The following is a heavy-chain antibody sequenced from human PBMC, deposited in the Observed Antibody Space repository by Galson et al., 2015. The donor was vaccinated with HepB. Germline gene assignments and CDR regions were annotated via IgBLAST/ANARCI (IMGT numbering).Heavy chain of an antibody. CDR1: GFTFSNAW. J-gene: IGHJ6*02. Sequence: SLRLSCAASGFTFSNAWMSWVRQAPGKGLEWVGRIKSKTDGGTTDYAAPVKGRFTISRDDSKNTLYLQMNSLKTEDTAVYYCTTEGSGWYFNYYYGVDVWGQGTTVTVSS. D-gene: IGHD6-19*01. V-gene: IGHV3-15*01. CDR2: IKSKTDGGTT. CDR3: TTEGSGWYFNYYYGVDV.